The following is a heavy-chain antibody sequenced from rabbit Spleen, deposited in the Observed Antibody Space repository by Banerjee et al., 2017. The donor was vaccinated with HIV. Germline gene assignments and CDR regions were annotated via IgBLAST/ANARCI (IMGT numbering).Heavy chain of an antibody. CDR3: VRDPASSFSSYGMDL. J-gene: IGHJ6*01. CDR2: INIVTGKT. CDR1: GVSFSDKDV. Sequence: EQLEESGGGLVKPEGSLTLTCKASGVSFSDKDVMCWVRQAPGKGLEWIACINIVTGKTVYASWAKGRFIMSKTSSTTVTLQMTRLTAADTATYFCVRDPASSFSSYGMDLWGQGTLVTVS. V-gene: IGHV1S45*01. D-gene: IGHD8-1*01.